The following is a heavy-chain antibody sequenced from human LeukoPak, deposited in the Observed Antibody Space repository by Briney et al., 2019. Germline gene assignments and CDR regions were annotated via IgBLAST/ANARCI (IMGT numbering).Heavy chain of an antibody. V-gene: IGHV1-18*01. Sequence: ASVKVSCKASGYTFTSYGISWVRQAPGQGLEWMGWISAYNGHTKYAQKVQGRVTMTRDTSTSTAYMELSSLRSEDTAVYYCARVRQQLVLGYYYMDVWGKGTTVTVSS. D-gene: IGHD6-13*01. CDR3: ARVRQQLVLGYYYMDV. CDR2: ISAYNGHT. CDR1: GYTFTSYG. J-gene: IGHJ6*03.